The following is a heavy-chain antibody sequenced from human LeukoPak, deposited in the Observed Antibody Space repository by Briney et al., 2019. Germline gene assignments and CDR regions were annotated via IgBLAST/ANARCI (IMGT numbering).Heavy chain of an antibody. CDR3: ARIGTGYYFDY. CDR1: GFSLSTSGTR. J-gene: IGHJ4*02. Sequence: SGPTLVNPTQTLTLTCTFSGFSLSTSGTRVSWIRQPPGKALEWLARIDWDDDKFYSTSLKTRLTISKDTSKNQVVPTMTNMDPVDTATYYCARIGTGYYFDYWGQGTLVTVSS. CDR2: IDWDDDK. V-gene: IGHV2-70*04.